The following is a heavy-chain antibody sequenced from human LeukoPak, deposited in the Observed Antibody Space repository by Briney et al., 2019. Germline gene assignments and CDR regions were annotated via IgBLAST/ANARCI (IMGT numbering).Heavy chain of an antibody. CDR1: GYTFTSYG. Sequence: ASVKVSCKASGYTFTSYGISWVRQAPGQGLEWMGWISAYNGNTNYAQKLQGRVTMTTDTSTSTVYMELSSLRSEDTAVYYCARYGFSSVWQGGWHAFDIWGHGTMVIVSS. CDR2: ISAYNGNT. CDR3: ARYGFSSVWQGGWHAFDI. J-gene: IGHJ3*02. D-gene: IGHD6-25*01. V-gene: IGHV1-18*01.